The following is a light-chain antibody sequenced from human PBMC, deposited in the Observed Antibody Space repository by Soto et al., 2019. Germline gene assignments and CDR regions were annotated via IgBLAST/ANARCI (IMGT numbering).Light chain of an antibody. CDR2: EAS. J-gene: IGKJ1*01. CDR1: QSISSW. Sequence: DIQMTQSPSTLSASVGDRVTITCRASQSISSWLAWYQQKPGKAPKLLIYEASSLESGVPSRFSGSGSGTEFPLTISTLQPDEFATYYCQQYNSYPWTFGQGTKVEIK. V-gene: IGKV1-5*03. CDR3: QQYNSYPWT.